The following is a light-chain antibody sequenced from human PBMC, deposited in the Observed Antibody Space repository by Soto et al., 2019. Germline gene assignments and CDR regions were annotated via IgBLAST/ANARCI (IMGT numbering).Light chain of an antibody. Sequence: QSALTQPASVSGSPGQSITISCTGSSSDVGSYHLVSWYQRHPSKAPKLMIYEVDKRPSGVSSRFSGSKSGNTASLTISGLQAEDEADYYCCSYAGSGSYVFGTGTKLTVL. V-gene: IGLV2-23*02. CDR1: SSDVGSYHL. J-gene: IGLJ1*01. CDR2: EVD. CDR3: CSYAGSGSYV.